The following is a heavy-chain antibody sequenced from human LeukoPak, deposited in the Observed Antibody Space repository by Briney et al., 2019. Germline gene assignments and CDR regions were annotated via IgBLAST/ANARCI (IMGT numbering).Heavy chain of an antibody. CDR3: ARRYASGTFDAFDI. Sequence: PGGSLRLSCAASGFTFSSYAMTWVRQAPGKGLECVSLISGGGDSTSHTDSVKGRFTISRDNSRDTLYLQMNSLRVEDTAVYYCARRYASGTFDAFDIWGQGTMVTVSS. J-gene: IGHJ3*02. D-gene: IGHD3-10*01. CDR1: GFTFSSYA. V-gene: IGHV3-23*01. CDR2: ISGGGDST.